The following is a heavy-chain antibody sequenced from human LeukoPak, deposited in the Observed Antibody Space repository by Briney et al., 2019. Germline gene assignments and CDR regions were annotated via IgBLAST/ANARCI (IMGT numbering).Heavy chain of an antibody. J-gene: IGHJ4*02. Sequence: SETLSLTCTVSGYSISSGYYWGWIRQPPGKGLEWIGSIYYSGSTYYNPSLKSRVTISVDTSKNQFSLKLSSVTAADTAVYYCARWKKQLETFDYWGQGTLVTVSS. D-gene: IGHD6-6*01. CDR2: IYYSGST. CDR1: GYSISSGYY. CDR3: ARWKKQLETFDY. V-gene: IGHV4-38-2*02.